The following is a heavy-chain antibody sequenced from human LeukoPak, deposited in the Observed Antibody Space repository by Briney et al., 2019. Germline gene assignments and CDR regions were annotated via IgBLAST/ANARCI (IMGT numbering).Heavy chain of an antibody. CDR1: GFTFSSYA. D-gene: IGHD3-22*01. CDR2: ISGSGGTT. Sequence: PGGSLRLSCEVSGFTFSSYAMTWVRQAPGKGLEWVSAISGSGGTTYYSDSVKGQFTISRDSSKNTLYLQMNSLRAEDTAVYYCAKVSNYDSYHYMDVWGKGTTVTVSS. V-gene: IGHV3-23*01. J-gene: IGHJ6*03. CDR3: AKVSNYDSYHYMDV.